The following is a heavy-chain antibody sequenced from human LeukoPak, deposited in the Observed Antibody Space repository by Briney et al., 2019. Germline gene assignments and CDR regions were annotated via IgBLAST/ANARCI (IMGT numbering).Heavy chain of an antibody. CDR3: ARYQYCSSTSCYRVRAFDI. J-gene: IGHJ3*02. D-gene: IGHD2-2*01. Sequence: SETLSLTCTVSGGSISSYYWSWIRQPPGKGLEWIGYIYYRGSTNYNPSLKSRVTISVDTSKNQFSLKLSSVTAADTAVYYCARYQYCSSTSCYRVRAFDIWGQGTMVTVSS. CDR1: GGSISSYY. V-gene: IGHV4-59*08. CDR2: IYYRGST.